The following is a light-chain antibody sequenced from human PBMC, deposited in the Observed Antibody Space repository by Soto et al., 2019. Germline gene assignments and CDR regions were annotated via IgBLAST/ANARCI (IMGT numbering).Light chain of an antibody. CDR3: QQSFT. J-gene: IGKJ3*01. V-gene: IGKV1-5*03. CDR2: KAS. CDR1: QSISSW. Sequence: DIQMTQSPSTLSASVGDRVTITCRASQSISSWLAWYQQKPGKAPKLLIYKASSLESGVPSRFSGSGSGTEFPLTIISLQSDDFATYYCQQSFTFGPGTKVDIK.